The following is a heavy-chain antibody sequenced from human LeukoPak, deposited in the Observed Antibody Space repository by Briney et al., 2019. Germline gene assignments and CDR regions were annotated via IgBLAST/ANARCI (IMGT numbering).Heavy chain of an antibody. CDR2: IYPGDSDT. V-gene: IGHV5-51*01. CDR3: ARHGISGSYFSAFDI. J-gene: IGHJ3*02. Sequence: GESLKISCKGSGYSFTSYWIGWMRQMPGKGLEWMGIIYPGDSDTRYSPSFQGQVTISADKSISPAYLQWSSLKASDTAMYYCARHGISGSYFSAFDIWGQGTMVTVSS. D-gene: IGHD1-26*01. CDR1: GYSFTSYW.